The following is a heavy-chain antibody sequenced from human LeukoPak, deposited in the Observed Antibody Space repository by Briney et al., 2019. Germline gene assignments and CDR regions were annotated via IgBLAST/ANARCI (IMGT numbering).Heavy chain of an antibody. CDR3: AKGSYYDSSGAFYFDY. V-gene: IGHV3-23*01. CDR2: ISGSGDNT. Sequence: GGSLRLSCAASGFTFSSYAMSWVRQAPGKGLEWVSGISGSGDNTYYADSVKGRFTISRDNSKNTLYVQVNSLGTEDTAAYYCAKGSYYDSSGAFYFDYWGQGTLVTVSS. D-gene: IGHD3-22*01. J-gene: IGHJ4*02. CDR1: GFTFSSYA.